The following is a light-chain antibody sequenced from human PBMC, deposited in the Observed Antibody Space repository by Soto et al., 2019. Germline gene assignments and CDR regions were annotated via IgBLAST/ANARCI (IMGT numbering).Light chain of an antibody. CDR2: DVS. CDR1: SSDVGGYNY. J-gene: IGLJ1*01. CDR3: CSYAGGPYV. V-gene: IGLV2-11*01. Sequence: QSALTQPRSLSGSPGQSVAISCTGTSSDVGGYNYVSWYQQHPGKVPKLIICDVSKRPSGVPDRFSGSKSGNTASLTISGLQAEDEAYYCCCSYAGGPYVFGTGTKVTVL.